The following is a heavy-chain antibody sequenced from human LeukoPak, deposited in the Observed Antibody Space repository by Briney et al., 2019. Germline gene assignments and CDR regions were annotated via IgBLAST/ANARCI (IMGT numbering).Heavy chain of an antibody. V-gene: IGHV3-9*01. CDR3: AKEKRYCSGGSCYRPLDY. J-gene: IGHJ4*02. D-gene: IGHD2-15*01. Sequence: GRSLRLSCAASGFTFDDYAMHWVRQAPGKGLEWVSGISWNSGSIGYADPVKGRFTISRDNAKNSLYLQMNSLRAEDTALYYCAKEKRYCSGGSCYRPLDYWGQGTLVTVSS. CDR1: GFTFDDYA. CDR2: ISWNSGSI.